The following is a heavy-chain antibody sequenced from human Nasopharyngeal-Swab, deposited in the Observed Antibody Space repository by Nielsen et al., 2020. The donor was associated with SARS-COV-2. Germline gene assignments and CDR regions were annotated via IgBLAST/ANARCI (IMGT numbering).Heavy chain of an antibody. CDR3: ASGGSSSWYYYYYMDV. V-gene: IGHV3-11*04. J-gene: IGHJ6*03. Sequence: GESLKISCAASGFTFSDYYMSRIRQAPGKGLEWVSYISSSGSTIYYADSVKGRFTISRDNAKNSLYLQMNSLRAEDTAVYYCASGGSSSWYYYYYMDVWGKGTTVTVSS. D-gene: IGHD6-13*01. CDR1: GFTFSDYY. CDR2: ISSSGSTI.